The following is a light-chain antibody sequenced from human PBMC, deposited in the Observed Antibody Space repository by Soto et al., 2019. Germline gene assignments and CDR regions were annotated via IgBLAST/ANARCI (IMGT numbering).Light chain of an antibody. CDR1: QTVNSDY. V-gene: IGKV3-20*01. CDR3: HQFGYSPRT. J-gene: IGKJ1*01. CDR2: ATS. Sequence: EIVLAQSPGTLSLSPGETYTLSRLASQTVNSDYLAWFQQRPGQAPRLLIFATSRRANDITDRFSGSGSGTDFTLAIRRLEPEDFAVYYCHQFGYSPRTFGQGTKVDIK.